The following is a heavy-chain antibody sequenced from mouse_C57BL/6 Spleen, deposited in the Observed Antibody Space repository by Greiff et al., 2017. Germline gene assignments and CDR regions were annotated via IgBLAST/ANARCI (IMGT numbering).Heavy chain of an antibody. CDR1: GYTFTDYY. J-gene: IGHJ2*01. Sequence: VKLVESGPELVKPGASVKISCKASGYTFTDYYINWVKQRPGQGLEWIGWIFPGSGSTYYNEKFKGKATLTVDKSSSTAYMLLSSLTSEDSAVYFCARGGYYGSSYFFDYWGQGTTLTVSS. CDR3: ARGGYYGSSYFFDY. V-gene: IGHV1-75*01. CDR2: IFPGSGST. D-gene: IGHD1-1*01.